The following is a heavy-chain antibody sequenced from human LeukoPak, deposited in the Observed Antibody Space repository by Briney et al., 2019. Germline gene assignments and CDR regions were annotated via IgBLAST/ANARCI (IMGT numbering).Heavy chain of an antibody. CDR3: AKGSPGSWYYFDL. J-gene: IGHJ4*02. D-gene: IGHD6-13*01. CDR1: GFTFGTTA. Sequence: GGSLRLSCAASGFTFGTTAMSWVRQAPGMGREGVSTFGRSGSDTYYSDSVKGRFTIFRDISRNTLYLQMSSLRDEDTALYYCAKGSPGSWYYFDLWGQGTLVTVSS. CDR2: FGRSGSDT. V-gene: IGHV3-23*01.